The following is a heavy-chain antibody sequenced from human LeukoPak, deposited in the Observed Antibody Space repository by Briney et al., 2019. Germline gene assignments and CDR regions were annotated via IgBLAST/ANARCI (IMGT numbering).Heavy chain of an antibody. CDR2: ISAYNGNT. D-gene: IGHD5-24*01. J-gene: IGHJ3*02. CDR3: ARDRVEAVEPLGFCDI. V-gene: IGHV1-18*01. CDR1: GYTFTSYG. Sequence: ASVKVSCKASGYTFTSYGISWVRQAPGQGLEWMGWISAYNGNTNYAQKLQGRVTMTTDTSTSTAYMELRSLRSDDTAVYYCARDRVEAVEPLGFCDIWGQGTMVTVSS.